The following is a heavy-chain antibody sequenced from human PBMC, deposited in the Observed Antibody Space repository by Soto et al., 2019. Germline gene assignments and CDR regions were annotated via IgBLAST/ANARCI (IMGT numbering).Heavy chain of an antibody. CDR2: IYYSGST. V-gene: IGHV4-59*01. J-gene: IGHJ6*03. D-gene: IGHD3-10*01. CDR1: GGSISSYY. Sequence: SETLSLTCTVSGGSISSYYWSWIRQPPGKGLEWIGYIYYSGSTNYNPSLKSRVTISVDTSKNQFSLKLSSVTAADTAVYYCARVGNYYGSGSYFYYYYYYMDVWGKGTTVTVSS. CDR3: ARVGNYYGSGSYFYYYYYYMDV.